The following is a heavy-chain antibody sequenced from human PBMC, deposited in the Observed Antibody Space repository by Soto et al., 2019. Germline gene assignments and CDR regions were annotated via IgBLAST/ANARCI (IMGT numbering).Heavy chain of an antibody. D-gene: IGHD3-10*01. J-gene: IGHJ4*02. V-gene: IGHV3-21*02. CDR3: ARELSTRIRAYN. CDR2: IGTSDSSI. Sequence: EVQLVESGGGLVKPGGSLRLSCAASGFTFSSHNIYWFRQPPGKGLGWVSSIGTSDSSIYYADSVRGRFTISKDNAKNSVYLQMDSLRAEDTAIYHCARELSTRIRAYNWGQGTLVTVSS. CDR1: GFTFSSHN.